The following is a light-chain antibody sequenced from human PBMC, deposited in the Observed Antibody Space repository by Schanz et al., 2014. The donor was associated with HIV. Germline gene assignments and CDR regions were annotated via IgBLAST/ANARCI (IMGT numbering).Light chain of an antibody. CDR2: DVS. CDR3: SSFAGSNIPWV. V-gene: IGLV2-14*03. Sequence: QSALTQPASVSGSPGQSITISCTGTSSDVGGYNYVSWYQHHPGKAPKLMIYDVSNRPSGVSNRFSGSKSGNTASLTVSGLQPEDEADYYCSSFAGSNIPWVFGGGTKLTVL. J-gene: IGLJ3*02. CDR1: SSDVGGYNY.